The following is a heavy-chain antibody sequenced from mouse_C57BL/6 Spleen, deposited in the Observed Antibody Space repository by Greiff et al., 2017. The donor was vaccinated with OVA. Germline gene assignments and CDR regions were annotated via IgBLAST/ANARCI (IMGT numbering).Heavy chain of an antibody. CDR1: GYTFTDYN. CDR2: INPNNGGT. V-gene: IGHV1-18*01. D-gene: IGHD1-1*01. Sequence: EVQLQQSGPELVKPGASVKIPCKASGYTFTDYNMDWVKQSHGKSLEWIGDINPNNGGTIYNQKFKGKAILTVDKSSSTAYMELRSLTSEDTAVYYCARGTTVGYAMDYWGQGTSVTVSS. J-gene: IGHJ4*01. CDR3: ARGTTVGYAMDY.